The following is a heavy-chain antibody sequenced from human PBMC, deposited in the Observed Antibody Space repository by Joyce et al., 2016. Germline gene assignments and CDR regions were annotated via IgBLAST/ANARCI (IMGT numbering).Heavy chain of an antibody. CDR3: ARDSGGYLFDH. CDR1: GFTFSDYY. Sequence: QVQLVESGGGLVKPGGSLRLSCAASGFTFSDYYMTWIRQAPGKGLEWVSLISATDNTLYYADSVRGRSTISRDNAANLLFLQMNSLGVEDSDVYFCARDSGGYLFDHWGQGAAVTVSS. D-gene: IGHD6-25*01. V-gene: IGHV3-11*01. CDR2: ISATDNTL. J-gene: IGHJ4*02.